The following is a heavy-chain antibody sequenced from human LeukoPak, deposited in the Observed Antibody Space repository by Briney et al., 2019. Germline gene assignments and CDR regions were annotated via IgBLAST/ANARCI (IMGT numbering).Heavy chain of an antibody. CDR2: IYSDGRT. V-gene: IGHV3-66*01. Sequence: PGRSLRLSCAASGFSVIRSFMSWVRQAPGKGLEWVSVIYSDGRTYYADAVKGRFTISRDNSQNTLYLLMNSLRAEDTAVYYCAREVGGYIGERGYFDYWGQGTLVAVSS. J-gene: IGHJ4*02. D-gene: IGHD5-12*01. CDR3: AREVGGYIGERGYFDY. CDR1: GFSVIRSF.